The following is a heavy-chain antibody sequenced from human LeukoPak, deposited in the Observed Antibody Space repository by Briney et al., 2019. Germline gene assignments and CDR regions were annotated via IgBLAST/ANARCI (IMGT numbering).Heavy chain of an antibody. CDR1: GVSFSGYY. V-gene: IGHV4-34*01. CDR2: INHSGST. D-gene: IGHD5-18*01. J-gene: IGHJ6*03. Sequence: PAETLSLTCAAYGVSFSGYYWSWIRQPPGKGLEWIGEINHSGSTNYNPSLKSRVTISVDTSKNQFSLKLSSVTAADTAVYYCARVRGGYSYGYYYYYMDVWGKGTTVTVSS. CDR3: ARVRGGYSYGYYYYYMDV.